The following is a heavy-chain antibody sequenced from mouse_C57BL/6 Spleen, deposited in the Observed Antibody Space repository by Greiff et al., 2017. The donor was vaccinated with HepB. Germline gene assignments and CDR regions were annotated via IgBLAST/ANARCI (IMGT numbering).Heavy chain of an antibody. Sequence: EVQLQQSGPELVKPGASVKISCKASGYTFTDYYMNWVKQSHGKSLEWIGDINPNNGGTSYNQKFKGKATLTVDKSSSTAYMELRSLTSEDSAVYYGARRCYYYGFIDYWGQGTTLTVSS. CDR2: INPNNGGT. V-gene: IGHV1-26*01. CDR3: ARRCYYYGFIDY. D-gene: IGHD1-1*01. CDR1: GYTFTDYY. J-gene: IGHJ2*01.